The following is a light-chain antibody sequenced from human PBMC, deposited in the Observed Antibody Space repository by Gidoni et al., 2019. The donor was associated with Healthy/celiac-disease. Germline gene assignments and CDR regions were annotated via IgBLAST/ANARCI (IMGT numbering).Light chain of an antibody. J-gene: IGLJ3*02. CDR2: TDA. V-gene: IGLV1-36*01. CDR1: SSNIGYNA. CDR3: AAWDDSLNVWV. Sequence: QSVLTQPPSVSAAPRQRVTISCSGSSSNIGYNAVNWYQHLPGKAPKLLIYTDALLSSGVSDRFSGSKSGTSASLAISGLQSEDEADYYCAAWDDSLNVWVFGGGTKLTVL.